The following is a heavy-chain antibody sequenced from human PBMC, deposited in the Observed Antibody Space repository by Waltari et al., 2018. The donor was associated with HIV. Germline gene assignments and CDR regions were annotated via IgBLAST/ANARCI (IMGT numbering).Heavy chain of an antibody. Sequence: QLVESGGGVVQPGGSLRLSCAASGSILSTPGRHWVSQAPGKGLELVAFIRYDGISKYYTESVKGRFTISRDKSKKTVFLQMNSLRPDDTAVYYCAKDLKTMLRGGGLDPWGQGTLVTVSS. CDR3: AKDLKTMLRGGGLDP. J-gene: IGHJ5*02. CDR2: IRYDGISK. CDR1: GSILSTPG. D-gene: IGHD3-16*01. V-gene: IGHV3-30*02.